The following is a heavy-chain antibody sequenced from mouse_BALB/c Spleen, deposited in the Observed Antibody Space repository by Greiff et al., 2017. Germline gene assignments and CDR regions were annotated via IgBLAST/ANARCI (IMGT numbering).Heavy chain of an antibody. D-gene: IGHD2-4*01. CDR1: GYSFTGYF. Sequence: VQLQQSGPELVKPGASVKISCKASGYSFTGYFMNWVKQSHGKSLEWIGQIYPGDGDTNYNGKFKGKATLTADKSSSTAYMQLSSLTSEDSAVYFCARLLYDYGAMDYWGQGTSVTVSS. CDR3: ARLLYDYGAMDY. J-gene: IGHJ4*01. V-gene: IGHV1-80*01. CDR2: IYPGDGDT.